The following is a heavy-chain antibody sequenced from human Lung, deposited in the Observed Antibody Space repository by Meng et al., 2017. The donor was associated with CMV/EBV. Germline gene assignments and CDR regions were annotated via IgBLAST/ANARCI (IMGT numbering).Heavy chain of an antibody. V-gene: IGHV5-51*01. CDR1: ASTFSGFW. CDR2: IYPGDSDT. CDR3: ARRAQTRFDT. J-gene: IGHJ5*02. Sequence: SCKGSASTFSGFWIGWVRQMPGKGLEWMGIIYPGDSDTIYNPSFQGQVTISVDRSTSTVFLQWISLKASDTGMYYCARRAQTRFDTWGQGTRVTVSS.